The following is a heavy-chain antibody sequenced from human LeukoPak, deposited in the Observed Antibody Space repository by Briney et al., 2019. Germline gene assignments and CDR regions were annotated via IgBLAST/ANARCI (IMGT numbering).Heavy chain of an antibody. Sequence: SETLSLTCTVSGGSISSYYWSWIRQPPGKGLEWIVYIYYSGSTNYNPSLKSRVTISVDTSKNQFSLKLSSVTAADTAVYYCARDVYSSGWYRYGMDVWGQGTTVTVSS. D-gene: IGHD6-19*01. J-gene: IGHJ6*02. CDR1: GGSISSYY. CDR2: IYYSGST. V-gene: IGHV4-59*01. CDR3: ARDVYSSGWYRYGMDV.